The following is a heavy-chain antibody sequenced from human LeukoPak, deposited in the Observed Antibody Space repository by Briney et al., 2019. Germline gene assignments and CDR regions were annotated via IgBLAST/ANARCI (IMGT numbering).Heavy chain of an antibody. CDR2: IYYSGST. CDR3: ARGKSATFSTYYDFWSGYPYFDY. Sequence: ASETLSLTCTVSGGSISSYYWSWIRQPPGKGLEWIGYIYYSGSTNYNPSLKSRVTISVDTSKNQFSLKLSSVTAADTAVYYCARGKSATFSTYYDFWSGYPYFDYWGQGTLVTVSS. CDR1: GGSISSYY. V-gene: IGHV4-59*01. J-gene: IGHJ4*02. D-gene: IGHD3-3*01.